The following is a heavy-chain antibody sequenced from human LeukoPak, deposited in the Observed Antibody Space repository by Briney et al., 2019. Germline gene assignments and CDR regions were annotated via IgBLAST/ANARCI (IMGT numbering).Heavy chain of an antibody. V-gene: IGHV1-8*03. CDR2: MNPNSGNT. CDR3: AREVGYNWNYANWFDP. D-gene: IGHD1-7*01. Sequence: ASVKVSGKASGYTFTSYDINWVRQATGQGLEWMGWMNPNSGNTGYAQKFQGRVTITRNTSISTAYMELSSLRSEDTAVYYCAREVGYNWNYANWFDPWGQGTLVTVSS. CDR1: GYTFTSYD. J-gene: IGHJ5*02.